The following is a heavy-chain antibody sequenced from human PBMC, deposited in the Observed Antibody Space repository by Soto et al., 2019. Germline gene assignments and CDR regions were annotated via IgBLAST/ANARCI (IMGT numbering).Heavy chain of an antibody. V-gene: IGHV1-18*01. CDR1: GYTFTSYG. CDR3: ARVIAAAGTIYYYGMDV. CDR2: ISAYNGNT. Sequence: ASVKVSCKASGYTFTSYGISWVRQAPGQGLEWMGWISAYNGNTNYAQKLQGRVTMTTDTSTSTAYMELRSLRSDDTAVYYCARVIAAAGTIYYYGMDVWGQGTTLTVSS. J-gene: IGHJ6*02. D-gene: IGHD6-13*01.